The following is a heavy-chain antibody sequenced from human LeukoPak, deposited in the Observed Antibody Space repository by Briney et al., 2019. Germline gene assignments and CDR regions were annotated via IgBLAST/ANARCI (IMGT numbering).Heavy chain of an antibody. Sequence: SETLSLTCAVYGGSFSGYYWSWIRQPPGKGLEWIGYIYYSGSTNYNPSLKSRVTISVDTSKNQFSLKLSSVTAADTAVYYCARDYYGSGTYLLFDYWGQGTLVTVSS. D-gene: IGHD3-10*01. CDR3: ARDYYGSGTYLLFDY. V-gene: IGHV4-59*01. J-gene: IGHJ4*02. CDR2: IYYSGST. CDR1: GGSFSGYY.